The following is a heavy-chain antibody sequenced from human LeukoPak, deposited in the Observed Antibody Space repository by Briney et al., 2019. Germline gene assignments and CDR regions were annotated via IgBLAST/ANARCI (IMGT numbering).Heavy chain of an antibody. V-gene: IGHV3-23*01. CDR1: GLTFSDYA. CDR2: ITSGFTP. D-gene: IGHD2-15*01. Sequence: PGGSLRLSFAASGLTFSDYAMSWFRQAPGKGLEWVSGITSGFTPHYADSVKGQFTISRDNSKNTFHLQLNSLRAEDTAVYYCAKDYSDSRVADVFFEYWGQGTLVTVSS. CDR3: AKDYSDSRVADVFFEY. J-gene: IGHJ4*02.